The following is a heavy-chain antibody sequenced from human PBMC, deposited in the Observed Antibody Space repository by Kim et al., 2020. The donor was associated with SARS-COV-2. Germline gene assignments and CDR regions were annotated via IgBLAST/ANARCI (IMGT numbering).Heavy chain of an antibody. J-gene: IGHJ6*04. CDR1: GFTFSSYW. V-gene: IGHV3-7*01. Sequence: GGSLRLSCAASGFTFSSYWMSWVRQAPGKGLEWVANIKQDGSEKYYVDSVKGRFTISRDNAKNSLYLQMNSLRAEDTAVYYCARAMAGGSGSGSYYYSDGMDVWGEGATVSVSP. CDR2: IKQDGSEK. CDR3: ARAMAGGSGSGSYYYSDGMDV. D-gene: IGHD3-10*01.